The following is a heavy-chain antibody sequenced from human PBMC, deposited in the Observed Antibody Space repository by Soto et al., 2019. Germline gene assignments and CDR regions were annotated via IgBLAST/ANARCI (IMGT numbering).Heavy chain of an antibody. CDR2: IYYSGST. Sequence: SETLSLTCTVSGGSISSGDYYWSWIRQPPGKGLEWIGYIYYSGSTYYNPSLKSRVTISVDTSKNQFSLKLSSVTAADTAVYYCASSTGDSSGLDYWGQGTLVTVSS. CDR1: GGSISSGDYY. V-gene: IGHV4-30-4*01. CDR3: ASSTGDSSGLDY. D-gene: IGHD3-22*01. J-gene: IGHJ4*02.